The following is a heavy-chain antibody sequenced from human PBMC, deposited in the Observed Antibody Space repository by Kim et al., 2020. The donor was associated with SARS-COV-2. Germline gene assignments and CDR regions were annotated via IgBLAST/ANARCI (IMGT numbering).Heavy chain of an antibody. V-gene: IGHV6-1*01. J-gene: IGHJ3*02. CDR1: GDSVSSITDS. D-gene: IGHD3-16*01. Sequence: SQTLSLTCAISGDSVSSITDSWNWIRLSPSRGLEWLGRTYYRSKCLNDYALSMKGRITVSPDTSKNEFSLQLNSVTAEDTALYYCARGARRVHAFDIWGQGTMVTVSS. CDR2: TYYRSKCLN. CDR3: ARGARRVHAFDI.